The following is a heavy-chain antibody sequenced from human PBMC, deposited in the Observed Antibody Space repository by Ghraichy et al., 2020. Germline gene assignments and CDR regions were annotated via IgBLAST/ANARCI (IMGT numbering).Heavy chain of an antibody. Sequence: GESLNISCAASGFTFDDYAMHWVRQAPGKGLEWVSLISGDGGSTYYADSVKGRFTISRDNSKNSLYLQMNSLRTEDTALYYCAKDLWFGEELYYYYGMDVWGQGTTVTVSS. CDR3: AKDLWFGEELYYYYGMDV. CDR2: ISGDGGST. CDR1: GFTFDDYA. J-gene: IGHJ6*02. D-gene: IGHD3-10*01. V-gene: IGHV3-43*02.